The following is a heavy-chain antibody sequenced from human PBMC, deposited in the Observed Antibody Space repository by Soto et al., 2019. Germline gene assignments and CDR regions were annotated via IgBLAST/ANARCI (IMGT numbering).Heavy chain of an antibody. J-gene: IGHJ6*02. CDR2: MGYNGFT. D-gene: IGHD3-10*01. V-gene: IGHV4-59*08. Sequence: QVQLQESGPGLVKPSETLSLTCTISGGPMNNYYCSWFRQPRGQGLEWIGYMGYNGFTRYNPSLSXXVXXSLATANNQFSLNLSSVTAADTALYYCARQGFGELHGLVDVWGQGITVTVSS. CDR1: GGPMNNYY. CDR3: ARQGFGELHGLVDV.